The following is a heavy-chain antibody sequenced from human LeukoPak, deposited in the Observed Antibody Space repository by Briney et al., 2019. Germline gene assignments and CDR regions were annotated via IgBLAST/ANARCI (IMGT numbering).Heavy chain of an antibody. J-gene: IGHJ4*02. CDR1: GFTFSSYW. Sequence: GSLRLSRAASGFTFSSYWIHWVRQAPGKGLVWVSRIKGDESSTNYADSVKGRFTISRDNAKNTVYLEMNSMRAEDTAVYYCARGQLWSYYHDYWGQGTLVTVSS. CDR2: IKGDESST. D-gene: IGHD5-18*01. V-gene: IGHV3-74*01. CDR3: ARGQLWSYYHDY.